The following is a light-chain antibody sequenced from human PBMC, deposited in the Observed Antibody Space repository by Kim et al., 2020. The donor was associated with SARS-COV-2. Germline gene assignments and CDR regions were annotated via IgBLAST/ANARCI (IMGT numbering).Light chain of an antibody. J-gene: IGLJ3*02. V-gene: IGLV3-1*01. CDR3: QAWDSDTAV. CDR2: QDT. Sequence: SVSPGQTASITCAGDKLGDKYACWYQQKPGQSPVLVIYQDTKRPSGIPERFSGSNSGNTATLTISGTQAMDEADYYCQAWDSDTAVFGGGTQLTVL. CDR1: KLGDKY.